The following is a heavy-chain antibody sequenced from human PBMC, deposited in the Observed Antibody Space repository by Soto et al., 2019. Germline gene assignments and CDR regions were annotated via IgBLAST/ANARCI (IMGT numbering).Heavy chain of an antibody. CDR1: RFTFSNYW. Sequence: EVQLVESGGGLVQPGGSLRLSCAASRFTFSNYWMSWVRQAPGKGLEWVANIKEDGSEKNYVDSVKGRFTISRDDAKNSLYLQMNSLRAEDTAVYYCAGEGSSWGYYFDYWGQGTLVTVSS. CDR2: IKEDGSEK. J-gene: IGHJ4*02. CDR3: AGEGSSWGYYFDY. D-gene: IGHD6-13*01. V-gene: IGHV3-7*04.